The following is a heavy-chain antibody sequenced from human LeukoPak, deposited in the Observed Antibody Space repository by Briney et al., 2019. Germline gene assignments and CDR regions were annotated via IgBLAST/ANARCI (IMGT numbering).Heavy chain of an antibody. CDR1: GDSINGYY. V-gene: IGHV4-59*01. D-gene: IGHD3-3*01. CDR3: ARTTGEAPAYTIFGVVIHNWYFDL. J-gene: IGHJ2*01. CDR2: IYYSGST. Sequence: SETLSLTCTVSGDSINGYYWTWIRQPPGKGLEWIGYIYYSGSTNYNPSLKSRVTISVDTSKNQFSLKLSSVTAADTAVYYCARTTGEAPAYTIFGVVIHNWYFDLWGRGTLVTVSS.